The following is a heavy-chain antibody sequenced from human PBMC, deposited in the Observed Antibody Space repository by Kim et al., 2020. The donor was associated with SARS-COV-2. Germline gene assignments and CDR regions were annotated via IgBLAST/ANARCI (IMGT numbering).Heavy chain of an antibody. CDR3: ATGTRMTTELDY. CDR2: IIPIFGTA. V-gene: IGHV1-69*13. D-gene: IGHD4-4*01. J-gene: IGHJ4*02. Sequence: SVKVSCKASGGTFSSYAISWVRQAPGQGLEWMGGIIPIFGTANYAQKFQGRVTITADESTSTAYMELSSLRSEDTAVYYCATGTRMTTELDYWGQGTLVTVSS. CDR1: GGTFSSYA.